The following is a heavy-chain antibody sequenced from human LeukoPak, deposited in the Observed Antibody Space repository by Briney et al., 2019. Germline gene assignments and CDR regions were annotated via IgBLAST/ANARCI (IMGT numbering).Heavy chain of an antibody. Sequence: GGSLSLSCAASGFTFSSYSMTWVRQAPGKGLEWVSSISSSGSYIYYADSVKGRFTISRDNAENALYLQMNRLRAEDTSVYYCARSDYGDYVGDYWGQGTLVTVSS. CDR2: ISSSGSYI. CDR1: GFTFSSYS. CDR3: ARSDYGDYVGDY. J-gene: IGHJ4*02. V-gene: IGHV3-21*01. D-gene: IGHD4-17*01.